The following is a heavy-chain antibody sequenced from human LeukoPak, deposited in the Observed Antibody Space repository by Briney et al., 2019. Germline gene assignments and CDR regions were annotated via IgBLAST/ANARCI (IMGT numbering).Heavy chain of an antibody. V-gene: IGHV3-23*01. CDR1: GFTFSGYA. J-gene: IGHJ6*03. Sequence: GGSLRLSCAASGFTFSGYAMSWVRQAPGKGLEWVSAISGSGGSTYYADSVKGRFTISRDNSKNTLYLQMNSLRAEDTAVYYCAKALRFLGGEPRNYYYYYYMDVWGKGTTVTVSS. D-gene: IGHD3-3*01. CDR2: ISGSGGST. CDR3: AKALRFLGGEPRNYYYYYYMDV.